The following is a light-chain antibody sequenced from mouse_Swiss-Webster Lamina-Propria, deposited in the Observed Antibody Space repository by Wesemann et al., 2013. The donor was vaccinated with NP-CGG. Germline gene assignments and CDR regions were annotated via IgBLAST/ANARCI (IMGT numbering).Light chain of an antibody. J-gene: IGKJ4*01. CDR2: YTS. CDR3: LQYASYPFT. V-gene: IGKV10-94*03. CDR1: QDISNY. Sequence: ASQDISNYLNWYQQKPDGTVKLLIYYTSRLHSGVPSRFSGSGSGTDYSLTISNLEPEDFADYYCLQYASYPFTFGSGTKLEIK.